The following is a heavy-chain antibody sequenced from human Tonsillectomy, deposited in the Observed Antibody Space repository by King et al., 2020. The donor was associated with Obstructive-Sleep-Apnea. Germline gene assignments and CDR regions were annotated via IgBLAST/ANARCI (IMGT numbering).Heavy chain of an antibody. CDR2: ISGAGDRT. Sequence: VQLVESGGGLVQPGGSLRLSCVASGFTFNSYAMTWVRQAPGKGLEWVSAISGAGDRTYYADSLRGRFTISRDNSKNTLYLQMNTLRAEDTAIYYCVGGYDRDYFDHWGQGTLVTVSS. CDR3: VGGYDRDYFDH. CDR1: GFTFNSYA. J-gene: IGHJ4*02. D-gene: IGHD5-12*01. V-gene: IGHV3-23*04.